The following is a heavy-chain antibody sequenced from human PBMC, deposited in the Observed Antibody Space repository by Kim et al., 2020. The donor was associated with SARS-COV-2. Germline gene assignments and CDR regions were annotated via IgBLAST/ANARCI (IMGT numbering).Heavy chain of an antibody. V-gene: IGHV4-34*01. Sequence: LKSRVTISVDTSKNQFSLKLSSVPAADTAVYYCASYHPPDTAMVTYGMDVWGQGTTVTVSS. J-gene: IGHJ6*02. CDR3: ASYHPPDTAMVTYGMDV. D-gene: IGHD5-18*01.